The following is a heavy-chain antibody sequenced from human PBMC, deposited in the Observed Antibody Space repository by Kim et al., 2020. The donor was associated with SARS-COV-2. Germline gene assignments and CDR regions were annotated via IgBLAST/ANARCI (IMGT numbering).Heavy chain of an antibody. CDR2: ISYDGSNK. J-gene: IGHJ6*02. CDR3: CSFGVVIGTGMDV. Sequence: GGSLRLSCAASGFTFSSYGMHWVRQAPGKGLEWVAVISYDGSNKYYADSVKGRFTISRDNSKNTLYLQMNSLRAEDTAVYYCCSFGVVIGTGMDVWGQGTTVTVSS. CDR1: GFTFSSYG. V-gene: IGHV3-30*03. D-gene: IGHD3-3*01.